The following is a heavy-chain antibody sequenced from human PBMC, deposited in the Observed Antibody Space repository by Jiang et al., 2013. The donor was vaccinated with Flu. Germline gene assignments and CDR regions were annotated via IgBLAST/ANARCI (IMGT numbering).Heavy chain of an antibody. CDR1: GFTFSSYA. V-gene: IGHV3-23*01. CDR2: ISGSGGST. CDR3: ASPGVAAARPCCFDY. D-gene: IGHD6-13*01. J-gene: IGHJ4*02. Sequence: VQLLESGGGLVQPGGSLRLSCAASGFTFSSYAMSWVRQAPGKGLEWVSVISGSGGSTYYAGSVKGRFTISRDNSKNTFYLQMNSLRAEDTAVYYCASPGVAAARPCCFDYWGQGTLVTVSS.